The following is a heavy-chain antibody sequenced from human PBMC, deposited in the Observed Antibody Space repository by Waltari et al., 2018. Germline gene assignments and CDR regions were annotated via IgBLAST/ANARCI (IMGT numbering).Heavy chain of an antibody. CDR3: AGKTVSHEA. D-gene: IGHD4-17*01. V-gene: IGHV4-61*02. Sequence: QVQLQESGPGLVKPSQTLSLTCSVSGVSITSGSHYWSWIRQPAGKGLEWIGEINHSGSTNYNPSLKSRVTISVDTSKNQFSLKLSSVTTADTAVYYCAGKTVSHEAWGQGTLVTVSS. CDR2: INHSGST. J-gene: IGHJ5*02. CDR1: GVSITSGSHY.